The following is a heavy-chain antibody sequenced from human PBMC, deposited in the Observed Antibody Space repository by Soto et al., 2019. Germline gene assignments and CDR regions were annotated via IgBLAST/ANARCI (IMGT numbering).Heavy chain of an antibody. J-gene: IGHJ4*02. V-gene: IGHV3-23*01. CDR3: AKGALMTGTNYFDY. CDR1: GFTVSSNY. CDR2: VSGSGGST. D-gene: IGHD4-4*01. Sequence: GGSLRLSCAASGFTVSSNYMSWVRQAPGKGLEWVSAVSGSGGSTYYADSVKGRFTISRDNSKNTLYLQMNSLRAEDTAVYYCAKGALMTGTNYFDYWGQGTLVTVSS.